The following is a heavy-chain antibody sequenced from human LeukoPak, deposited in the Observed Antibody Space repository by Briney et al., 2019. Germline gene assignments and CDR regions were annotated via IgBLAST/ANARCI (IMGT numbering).Heavy chain of an antibody. CDR1: GFTFSSYG. Sequence: GGSLRLSCAASGFTFSSYGTHWVRQAPGKGLEWVAVIWYDGSNKYYADSVKGRFTISRDNSKNTLYLQMNSLRAEDTAVYYCARDTRDPGSYYYYGMDVWGQGTTVTVSS. J-gene: IGHJ6*02. V-gene: IGHV3-33*01. CDR2: IWYDGSNK. CDR3: ARDTRDPGSYYYYGMDV. D-gene: IGHD1-1*01.